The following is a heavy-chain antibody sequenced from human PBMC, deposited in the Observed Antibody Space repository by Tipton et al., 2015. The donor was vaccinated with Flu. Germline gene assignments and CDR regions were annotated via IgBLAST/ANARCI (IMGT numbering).Heavy chain of an antibody. CDR2: IYYSGIT. CDR1: GGSLSSCGYY. CDR3: ACAGHGYYDSSGSDY. D-gene: IGHD3-22*01. V-gene: IGHV4-31*03. Sequence: TLSLTCIVSGGSLSSCGYYWSWIRQHPGKGLEWIGYIYYSGITYYNPSLKSRVTISVDTSKNQFSLKLTSVTAADTAVYYCACAGHGYYDSSGSDYWGQGTLVTVSS. J-gene: IGHJ4*02.